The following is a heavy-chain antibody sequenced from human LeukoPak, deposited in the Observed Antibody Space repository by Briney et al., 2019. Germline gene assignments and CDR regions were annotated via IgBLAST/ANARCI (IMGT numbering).Heavy chain of an antibody. J-gene: IGHJ4*02. CDR1: GFTFRNAW. CDR3: TTGRYYGSGRDFDY. D-gene: IGHD3-10*01. V-gene: IGHV3-15*01. Sequence: GGSLRLSCAASGFTFRNAWMTWVRQAPGKGLEWVGRIKSKTDGGTTDYAAPVKGRFTISRDDSKNTLYLQMNSLKTEDTAVYYCTTGRYYGSGRDFDYWGQGTLVTVSS. CDR2: IKSKTDGGTT.